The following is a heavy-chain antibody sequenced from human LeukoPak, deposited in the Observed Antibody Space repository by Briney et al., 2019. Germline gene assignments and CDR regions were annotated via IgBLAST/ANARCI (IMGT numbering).Heavy chain of an antibody. V-gene: IGHV3-48*03. CDR2: ISSSGSTI. J-gene: IGHJ4*02. Sequence: GSLRLSCAASGFTFSSYEMNWVSRPPGRERVEVSYISSSGSTIYYADSVKGRFTISRDNAKNSLYLQMNSLRAEDTAVYYCARSPSIVGAPPDPTYFDYWGQGTLVTVSS. CDR1: GFTFSSYE. D-gene: IGHD1-26*01. CDR3: ARSPSIVGAPPDPTYFDY.